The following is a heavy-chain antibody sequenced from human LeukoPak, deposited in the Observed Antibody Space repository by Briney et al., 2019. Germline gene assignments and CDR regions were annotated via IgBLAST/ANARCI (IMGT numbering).Heavy chain of an antibody. CDR1: VYTFTNYD. V-gene: IGHV1-8*01. D-gene: IGHD5-18*01. J-gene: IGHJ4*02. Sequence: ASVRVSCRASVYTFTNYDMNWVRQATAQALECMGWMNPNSGNTDYAQKLQDRVTMTRNTSISTAYMELSSLISEDTAVYYCARGREIPAIGLDYWGQGTLVTVSS. CDR3: ARGREIPAIGLDY. CDR2: MNPNSGNT.